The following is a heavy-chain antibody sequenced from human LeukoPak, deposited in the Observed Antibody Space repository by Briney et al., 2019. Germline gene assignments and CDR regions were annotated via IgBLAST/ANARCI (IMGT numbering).Heavy chain of an antibody. J-gene: IGHJ2*01. V-gene: IGHV3-21*01. CDR3: ARASTSFLAYWYFDL. D-gene: IGHD4-11*01. CDR2: ISSSSRYI. CDR1: GFTFSSYS. Sequence: GGSLRLSCAASGFTFSSYSMNWVRQAPGKGVEWVSSISSSSRYIYYADSVKGRFTISRDNAKNSLYLQMNSLRAEDTAVYYCARASTSFLAYWYFDLWGRGTLVTVSS.